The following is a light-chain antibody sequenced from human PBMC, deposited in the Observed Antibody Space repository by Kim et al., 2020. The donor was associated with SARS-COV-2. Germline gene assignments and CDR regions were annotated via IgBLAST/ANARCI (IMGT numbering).Light chain of an antibody. V-gene: IGLV3-19*01. Sequence: VALGQTVRITCQGDGLRSYYTTWFQQKPGQAPIVVVYGKNNRPSGIPARFSGSSSGNTASLTITGTQAGDEADYYCNSRDNNDNVLFGGGTRLTVL. J-gene: IGLJ2*01. CDR3: NSRDNNDNVL. CDR1: GLRSYY. CDR2: GKN.